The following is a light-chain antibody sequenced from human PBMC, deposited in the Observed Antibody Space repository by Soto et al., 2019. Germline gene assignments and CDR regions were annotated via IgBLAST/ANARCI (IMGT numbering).Light chain of an antibody. Sequence: EIVMTQSPATLSVFPGERATLSCRASQSISSNLAWFLQKPGQAPRLLIYGASTRATDIPASFIGSGSGTEFTLTISSLQSEDFAVYYCQQYNNWPRTFGQGTKVEIK. CDR2: GAS. CDR1: QSISSN. V-gene: IGKV3-15*01. CDR3: QQYNNWPRT. J-gene: IGKJ1*01.